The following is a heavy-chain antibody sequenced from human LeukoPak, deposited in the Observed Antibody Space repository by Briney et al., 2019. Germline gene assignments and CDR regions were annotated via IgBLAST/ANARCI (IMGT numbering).Heavy chain of an antibody. J-gene: IGHJ6*02. D-gene: IGHD3-3*01. CDR3: ARGRYDFWSGYIQPRTYYYGMDV. V-gene: IGHV3-11*01. CDR2: ISSSGSTI. Sequence: PGGSLRLSCAASGFTVSSNYMSWIRQAPGKGLEWVSYISSSGSTIYYADSVKGRFTISRDNAKNSLYLQMNSLRAEDTAVYYCARGRYDFWSGYIQPRTYYYGMDVWGQGTTVTVSS. CDR1: GFTVSSNY.